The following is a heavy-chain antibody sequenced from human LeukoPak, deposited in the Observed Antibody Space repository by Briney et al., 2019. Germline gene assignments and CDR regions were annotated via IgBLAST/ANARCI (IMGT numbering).Heavy chain of an antibody. CDR3: ARHAPYPQMIDSDY. J-gene: IGHJ4*02. V-gene: IGHV5-10-1*01. D-gene: IGHD2-21*01. CDR2: IDPSDSYT. CDR1: GYSFTSYW. Sequence: GESLKISCKGSGYSFTSYWISWARQMPGKGLEWMGRIDPSDSYTNYSPSFQGHVTISADKSISTAYLQWSSLKASDTAMYYCARHAPYPQMIDSDYWGQGTLVTVSS.